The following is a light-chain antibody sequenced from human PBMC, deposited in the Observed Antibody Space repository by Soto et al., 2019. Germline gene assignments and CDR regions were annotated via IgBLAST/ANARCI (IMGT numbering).Light chain of an antibody. V-gene: IGKV3-15*01. J-gene: IGKJ4*01. CDR2: DAF. CDR3: QQYDEWPLT. Sequence: EKEMTQYPATLSVSPGERATLSCRASQNVKTRLAWNQQKPGQAPRLLIYDAFTRSTGIPARFSGSASGTDFTLTISSLQCEDFAAYYWQQYDEWPLTFGGGTKVEIK. CDR1: QNVKTR.